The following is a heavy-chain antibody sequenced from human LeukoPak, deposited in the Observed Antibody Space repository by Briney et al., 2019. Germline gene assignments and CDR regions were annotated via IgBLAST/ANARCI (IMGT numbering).Heavy chain of an antibody. J-gene: IGHJ4*02. CDR2: IGPTGSDR. Sequence: GGSLRLSCTASGLTFSTSDFNWVRQAPGKGLEWVASIGPTGSDRYHADSIKGRFTISRDNANNFLYLQMNSLRAEDTAVYYCATETNGRHYDYWGQGTLLTVSS. CDR1: GLTFSTSD. V-gene: IGHV3-21*06. D-gene: IGHD1-14*01. CDR3: ATETNGRHYDY.